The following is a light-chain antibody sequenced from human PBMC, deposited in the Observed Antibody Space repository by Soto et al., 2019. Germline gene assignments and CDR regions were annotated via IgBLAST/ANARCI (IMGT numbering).Light chain of an antibody. CDR1: QSVLDNSYKKNY. CDR3: QQYRYTPWT. Sequence: EIVMTQSPDSLAVSLGERATVNCKSSQSVLDNSYKKNYLAWYQQKKGQPPKLLIYWASTRESGVPDRFSGSESGTDFTLTISSLQAEDVALYYCQQYRYTPWTFGQGTKVEIK. J-gene: IGKJ1*01. V-gene: IGKV4-1*01. CDR2: WAS.